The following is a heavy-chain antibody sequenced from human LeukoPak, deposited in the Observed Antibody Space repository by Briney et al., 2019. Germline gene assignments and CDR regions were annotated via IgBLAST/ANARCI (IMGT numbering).Heavy chain of an antibody. J-gene: IGHJ4*02. Sequence: SETLSLTCTVSRGSISNYYWSWIRQPAGKGLEWIGRIYTSGSTNYNPSLKSRVTISVDTSKNQFSLKLSSVTAADTAVYYCARKGDYGDFYFDYWGQGTLVTVSS. D-gene: IGHD4-17*01. CDR3: ARKGDYGDFYFDY. V-gene: IGHV4-4*07. CDR2: IYTSGST. CDR1: RGSISNYY.